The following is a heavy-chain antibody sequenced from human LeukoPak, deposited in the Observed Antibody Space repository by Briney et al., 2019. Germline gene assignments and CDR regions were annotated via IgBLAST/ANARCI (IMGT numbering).Heavy chain of an antibody. CDR2: ISYDGSKK. CDR1: GFTFSSYA. CDR3: ARGTSFGELLPNWFDP. V-gene: IGHV3-30*04. Sequence: GGSLRLSCAASGFTFSSYAMHWVRQAPGKGLEWVAVISYDGSKKYYADSVKGRFTISRDNSKNTLYLQMNSLRAEDTAVYYCARGTSFGELLPNWFDPWGQGTLVTVSS. J-gene: IGHJ5*02. D-gene: IGHD3-10*01.